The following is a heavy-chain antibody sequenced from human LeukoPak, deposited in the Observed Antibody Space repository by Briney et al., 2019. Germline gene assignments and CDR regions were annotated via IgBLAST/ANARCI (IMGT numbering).Heavy chain of an antibody. J-gene: IGHJ3*02. D-gene: IGHD3-22*01. CDR2: IKSKTDGGTT. CDR3: TTGYFDSSGIYAFDI. V-gene: IGHV3-15*01. Sequence: GGSLRLSCAASGFTFSNAWMTWVRQAPGKGLEWVGPIKSKTDGGTTDYAAPVKGRFTISRDDSKNTLYLQMNSLKTEDTAVYYCTTGYFDSSGIYAFDIWGQGTMVTVSS. CDR1: GFTFSNAW.